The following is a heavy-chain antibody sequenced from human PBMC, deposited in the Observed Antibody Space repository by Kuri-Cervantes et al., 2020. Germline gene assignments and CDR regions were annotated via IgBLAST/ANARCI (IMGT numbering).Heavy chain of an antibody. CDR2: IKSDGSII. J-gene: IGHJ4*02. CDR3: ARRYGGTVGFDY. D-gene: IGHD5-12*01. Sequence: GGSLRLSCAASGFSFSGYWMHWVRQAPGKGLVWVSRIKSDGSIISYADSVKGRLIVSRDNAKNTLYLQINSLGAEDTAVYYCARRYGGTVGFDYWGQGTLVTVSS. CDR1: GFSFSGYW. V-gene: IGHV3-74*01.